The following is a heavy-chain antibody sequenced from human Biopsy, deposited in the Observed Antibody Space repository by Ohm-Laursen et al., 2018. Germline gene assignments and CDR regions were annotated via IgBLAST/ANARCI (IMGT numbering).Heavy chain of an antibody. Sequence: TLSLTCAVSGGSIGSFYWTWIRQPPGQGLEYIGYIYDRGSTANYNPSLESRVTMSVDMPKNQFSLKLSSVTAADTAIYYCARGMRSSGWPYFDPWGQGTLVTVSS. CDR2: IYDRGST. V-gene: IGHV4-59*01. J-gene: IGHJ4*02. CDR1: GGSIGSFY. D-gene: IGHD6-19*01. CDR3: ARGMRSSGWPYFDP.